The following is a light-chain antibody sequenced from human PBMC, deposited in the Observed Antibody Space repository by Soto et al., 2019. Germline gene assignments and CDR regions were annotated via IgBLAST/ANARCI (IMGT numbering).Light chain of an antibody. CDR1: QDVSTN. V-gene: IGKV3-15*01. CDR2: GAS. J-gene: IGKJ2*03. CDR3: QHYSIWPPYS. Sequence: ETVMTQSPDTLSVSPGESATLSCRASQDVSTNLAWFQQKPGQTPRLVLYGASKRATGIPARFSGSGSGRHFTLTISSLRCEDCGVYYCQHYSIWPPYSFGQGTKVDIK.